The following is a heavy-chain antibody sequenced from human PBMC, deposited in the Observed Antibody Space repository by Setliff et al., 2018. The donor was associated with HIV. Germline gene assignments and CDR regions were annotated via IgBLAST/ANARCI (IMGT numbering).Heavy chain of an antibody. CDR3: ARPLTGYSITHYYYMDV. CDR2: ISSSGSAI. Sequence: GGSLRLSCAASGFTFSSYEMNWVRQAPGKGLEWVSYISSSGSAIYYADSVKGRITISGDNAKNSLYLQMNSLRAEDTAVYYCARPLTGYSITHYYYMDVWGKGTTVTVSS. CDR1: GFTFSSYE. D-gene: IGHD3-9*01. V-gene: IGHV3-48*03. J-gene: IGHJ6*03.